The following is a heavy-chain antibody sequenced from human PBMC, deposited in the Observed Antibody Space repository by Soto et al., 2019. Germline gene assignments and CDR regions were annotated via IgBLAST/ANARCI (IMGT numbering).Heavy chain of an antibody. CDR2: IYPGDSDT. J-gene: IGHJ6*02. CDR1: GYSFTSYW. Sequence: GESLKISCKGSGYSFTSYWIGWVHQMPGKGLEWMGIIYPGDSDTRYSPSFQGQVTISADKSISTAYLQWSSLKASDTAMYYCARHATSYYDFWSGYYTGRSYYGMDVWGQGTTVTVSS. V-gene: IGHV5-51*07. CDR3: ARHATSYYDFWSGYYTGRSYYGMDV. D-gene: IGHD3-3*01.